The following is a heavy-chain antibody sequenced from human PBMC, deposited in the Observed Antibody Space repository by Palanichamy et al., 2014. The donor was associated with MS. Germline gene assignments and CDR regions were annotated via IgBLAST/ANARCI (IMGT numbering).Heavy chain of an antibody. Sequence: QVQLVQSGGEVKKPGASVKVSCEASGYIFTRYGISWVRQAPGQGLEWMGWFSTYNGQTDYAQNLQGRVTMTTDTSSGTAYMELRSLRSDDTAMYYCARISGVIIPGGLYFDLWGRGTLVTVSS. J-gene: IGHJ2*01. CDR3: ARISGVIIPGGLYFDL. V-gene: IGHV1-18*01. CDR1: GYIFTRYG. D-gene: IGHD3-3*01. CDR2: FSTYNGQT.